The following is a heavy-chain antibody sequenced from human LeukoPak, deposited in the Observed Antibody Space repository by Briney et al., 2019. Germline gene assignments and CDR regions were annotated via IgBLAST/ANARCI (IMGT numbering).Heavy chain of an antibody. CDR1: GGSFSGYY. CDR3: ARRYGSGTAFDI. Sequence: PSETLSLTCAVYGGSFSGYYWSWIRQPPGKGLEWIGEINHSGSTNYNPSLKSRVTISVDTSKSQFSLKLSSVTAADTAVYYCARRYGSGTAFDIWGQGTMVTVSS. D-gene: IGHD3-10*01. CDR2: INHSGST. V-gene: IGHV4-34*01. J-gene: IGHJ3*02.